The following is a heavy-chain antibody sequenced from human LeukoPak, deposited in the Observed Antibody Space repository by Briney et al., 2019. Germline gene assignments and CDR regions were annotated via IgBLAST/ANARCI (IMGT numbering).Heavy chain of an antibody. V-gene: IGHV4-59*12. CDR2: IYYTGNT. J-gene: IGHJ3*01. CDR3: ARDDAFDV. CDR1: GGSISNYY. Sequence: TSETLSLTCTVSGGSISNYYWNWIRQPPGKGLEWIGYIYYTGNTNYNPSLKSRVTISVDTSKNQFSLKLTSVSAADTAMYYCARDDAFDVWGQGTMVTVSA.